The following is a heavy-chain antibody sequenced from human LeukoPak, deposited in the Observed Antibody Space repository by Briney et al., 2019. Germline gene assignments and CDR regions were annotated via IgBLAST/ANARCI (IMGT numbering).Heavy chain of an antibody. CDR2: VSGSGDSP. V-gene: IGHV3-23*01. D-gene: IGHD2-15*01. J-gene: IGHJ4*02. CDR1: GFTFSSYA. CDR3: AKGAGVTCYSSIDS. Sequence: GGSLRLSCALSGFTFSSYAMSWVRQAPGSGLEGVSGVSGSGDSPYHADSVKGRFTITRDNSKNTLYLHMNNLRAEDTALYFCAKGAGVTCYSSIDSWGQGTLVTVSS.